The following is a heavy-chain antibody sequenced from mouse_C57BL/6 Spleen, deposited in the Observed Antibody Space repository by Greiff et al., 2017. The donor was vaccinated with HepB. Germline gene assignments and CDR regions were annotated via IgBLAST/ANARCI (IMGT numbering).Heavy chain of an antibody. J-gene: IGHJ2*01. Sequence: QVQLQQSGAELVRPGASVTLSCKASGYTFTDYEMHWVKQTPVHGLEWIGAIDPETGGTAYNQKFKGKAILTADKSSSTAYMELRSLTSEDSAVYYCTRSPVYGNYQYYFDYWGQGTTLTVSS. CDR1: GYTFTDYE. D-gene: IGHD2-1*01. CDR3: TRSPVYGNYQYYFDY. V-gene: IGHV1-15*01. CDR2: IDPETGGT.